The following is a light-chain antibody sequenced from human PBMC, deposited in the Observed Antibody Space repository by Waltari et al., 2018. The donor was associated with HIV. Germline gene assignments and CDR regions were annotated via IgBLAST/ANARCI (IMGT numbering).Light chain of an antibody. CDR1: NIGSER. Sequence: SYVLTQPPSVSMAPGQTASITCGGNNIGSERVHWYQQKPGQAPVVVVYDDSDRPSGIPERFSGSNSGDTATLTISRVEAGDEADYYCQVRHRSIDHWVFGGGTKLTVL. V-gene: IGLV3-21*02. J-gene: IGLJ3*02. CDR2: DDS. CDR3: QVRHRSIDHWV.